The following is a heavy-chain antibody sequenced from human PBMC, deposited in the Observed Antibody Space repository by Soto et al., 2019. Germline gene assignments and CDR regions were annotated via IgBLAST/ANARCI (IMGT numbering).Heavy chain of an antibody. J-gene: IGHJ6*02. CDR2: IHHDGGT. Sequence: QVQLQESGPGLVEPAGTLYLNCTVYGGPIRSYNWRSWVRQPPGKGLEWIGEIHHDGGTNYNTSLKSRVTISVDNAKNHLSLNMNSVTAADAAIYYCARMPYSYYAMDVWGQGTTVNVSS. D-gene: IGHD2-2*01. CDR1: GGPIRSYNW. V-gene: IGHV4-4*02. CDR3: ARMPYSYYAMDV.